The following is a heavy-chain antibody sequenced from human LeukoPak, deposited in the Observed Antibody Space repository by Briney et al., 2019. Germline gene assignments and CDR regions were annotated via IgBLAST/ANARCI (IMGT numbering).Heavy chain of an antibody. CDR1: GFSLSTVQMG. CDR2: IYWDDDK. J-gene: IGHJ6*03. Sequence: SGPTLVTPTQTLTLTCTFSGFSLSTVQMGVGWIRQPPGKALEWLALIYWDDDKRYSPSLESRLTITKDTSKNQVVLIMTHMDPADTGRYYSVNRQRTAAGDSYMDVWGIGTTVTVSS. CDR3: VNRQRTAAGDSYMDV. D-gene: IGHD6-13*01. V-gene: IGHV2-5*02.